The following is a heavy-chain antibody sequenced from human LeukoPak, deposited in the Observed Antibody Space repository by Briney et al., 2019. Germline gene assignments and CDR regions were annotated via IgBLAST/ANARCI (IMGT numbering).Heavy chain of an antibody. CDR1: AYTFTGYY. D-gene: IGHD6-13*01. CDR2: INPNTGET. V-gene: IGHV1-2*06. J-gene: IGHJ4*02. CDR3: ARDQGSLTRSWYTGY. Sequence: GASVKVSCKASAYTFTGYYMHWVRQAPGQGLEWMGRINPNTGETNFAQKFQGRVTMTRDTSITTAVMELSSLRPDDTAVYFCARDQGSLTRSWYTGYWGQGTQVTVSS.